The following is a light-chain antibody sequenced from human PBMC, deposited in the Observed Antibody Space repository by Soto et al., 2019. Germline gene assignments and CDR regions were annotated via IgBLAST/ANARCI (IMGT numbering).Light chain of an antibody. CDR3: QHYNSYSEA. V-gene: IGKV3D-20*01. Sequence: EIVLTQSPATLSLSPGERATLSCGASQSVSSSYLAWYQQKPGLAPRLLIYDASSRATGIPARFSGSGSGTEFTLTISSLQPDDFATYYCQHYNSYSEAFGQGTKVDIK. CDR1: QSVSSSY. J-gene: IGKJ1*01. CDR2: DAS.